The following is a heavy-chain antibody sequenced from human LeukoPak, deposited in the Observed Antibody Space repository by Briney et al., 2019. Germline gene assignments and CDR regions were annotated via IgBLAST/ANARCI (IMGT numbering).Heavy chain of an antibody. CDR3: AKGATSVAGWADY. Sequence: PGGSLGLSCAASGFTFSNFAMHWVRQAPGKGLEWVSAISGSGGSTYYADSVKGRFTISRDNSKNTLYLQMNSLRAEDTAVYYCAKGATSVAGWADYWGQGTLVTVSS. D-gene: IGHD6-19*01. V-gene: IGHV3-23*01. CDR1: GFTFSNFA. J-gene: IGHJ4*02. CDR2: ISGSGGST.